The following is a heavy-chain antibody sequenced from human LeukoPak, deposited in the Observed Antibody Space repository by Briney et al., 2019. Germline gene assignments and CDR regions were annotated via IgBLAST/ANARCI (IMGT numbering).Heavy chain of an antibody. V-gene: IGHV4-59*01. CDR3: ARGDSSGYYNWFDP. CDR1: GGSISSYY. D-gene: IGHD3-22*01. J-gene: IGHJ5*02. CDR2: IYYSGST. Sequence: SETLSLTCTVSGGSISSYYWSWIRQPPGKGLEWIGDIYYSGSTNYNPSLKSRVIISVDTSRNQFSLKLSSVTAADTVVYHCARGDSSGYYNWFDPWGQGTLVTVSS.